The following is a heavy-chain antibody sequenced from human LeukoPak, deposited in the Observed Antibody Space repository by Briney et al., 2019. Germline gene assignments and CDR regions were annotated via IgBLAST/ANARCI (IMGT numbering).Heavy chain of an antibody. CDR1: GFTFSSYA. V-gene: IGHV3-23*01. CDR3: IVFGDSNH. CDR2: ISGSGGST. D-gene: IGHD2-15*01. Sequence: PGGSLRLSCAASGFTFSSYAMSWVRQAPGKGLEWVSAISGSGGSTYYADSVKGRFTISRDTSKNTLYLQISSLRVEDTAVYYCIVFGDSNHWGQGTLVTVSS. J-gene: IGHJ5*02.